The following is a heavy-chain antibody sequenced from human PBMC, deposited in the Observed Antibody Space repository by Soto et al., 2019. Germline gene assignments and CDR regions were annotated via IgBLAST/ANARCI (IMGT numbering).Heavy chain of an antibody. CDR3: ARERYYYYYYGMDV. CDR1: GLTVSSNY. CDR2: IYSGGST. V-gene: IGHV3-53*01. J-gene: IGHJ6*02. Sequence: GGSLRLSCAASGLTVSSNYMSWVRQAPGKGLEWVSVIYSGGSTYYADSVKGRFTISRDNSKNTLYLQMNSLRAEDTAVYYCARERYYYYYYGMDVWGQGTTVTVSS.